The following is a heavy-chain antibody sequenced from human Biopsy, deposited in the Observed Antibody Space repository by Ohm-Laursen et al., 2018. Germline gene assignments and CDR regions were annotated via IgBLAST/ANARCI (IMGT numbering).Heavy chain of an antibody. D-gene: IGHD4-23*01. CDR3: AGGSNDFGGLYFPR. V-gene: IGHV4-59*11. CDR2: ISYTGYT. CDR1: GCSFTGHY. J-gene: IGHJ4*02. Sequence: PGTLSLTCTVSGCSFTGHYWSWIRQPPGKGLVWIGHISYTGYTSYNASLKSRVTISVDTSRNHFSLMLSSLTAADTAVYYCAGGSNDFGGLYFPRWGQGTLLTVSS.